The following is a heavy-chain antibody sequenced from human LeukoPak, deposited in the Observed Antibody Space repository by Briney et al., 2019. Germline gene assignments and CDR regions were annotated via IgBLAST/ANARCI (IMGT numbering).Heavy chain of an antibody. CDR2: INPNSGGT. J-gene: IGHJ3*02. CDR1: GYTLTSYG. Sequence: ASVKVSCKASGYTLTSYGISWVRQAPGQGLEWMGWINPNSGGTNYAQKFQGRVTMTRDTSISTAYMELSRLRSDDTAVYYCARDRIVLHEDAFDIWGQGTMVTVSS. CDR3: ARDRIVLHEDAFDI. D-gene: IGHD1-26*01. V-gene: IGHV1-2*02.